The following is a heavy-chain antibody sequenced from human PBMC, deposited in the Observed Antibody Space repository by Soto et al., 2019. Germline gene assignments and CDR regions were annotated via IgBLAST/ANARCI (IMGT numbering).Heavy chain of an antibody. D-gene: IGHD3-22*01. CDR1: GGSISSSNW. J-gene: IGHJ2*01. CDR2: IYHSGST. Sequence: QVQLQESGPGLVKPSGTLSLTCAVSGGSISSSNWWSWVRQPPGKGLEWIGEIYHSGSTNYNPSLKSRVTISVDKSKNQFSLKLSSVTAADTAVYYCARASYYDSTATNWYFDLWGRGTLVTVSS. CDR3: ARASYYDSTATNWYFDL. V-gene: IGHV4-4*02.